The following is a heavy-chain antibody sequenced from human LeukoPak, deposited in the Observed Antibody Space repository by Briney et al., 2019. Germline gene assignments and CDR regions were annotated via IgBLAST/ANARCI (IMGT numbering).Heavy chain of an antibody. CDR2: ISSSSRTT. CDR3: ARDQGAFDM. J-gene: IGHJ3*02. Sequence: GGSLRLSCEASGFTFSSYSMNWVRQAPGKGLEWVSYISSSSRTTYYADSVKGRFTISRDDARNSLFLQMNSLRAEDTAVYYCARDQGAFDMWGQGTMVTVS. V-gene: IGHV3-48*04. CDR1: GFTFSSYS.